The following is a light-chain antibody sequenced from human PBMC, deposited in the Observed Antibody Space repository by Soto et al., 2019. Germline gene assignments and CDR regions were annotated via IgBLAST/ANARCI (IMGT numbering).Light chain of an antibody. CDR3: AAWDDSLSRWV. J-gene: IGLJ3*02. Sequence: QSVLTQPPSASGTPGLRVTISCSGDSSNIGRNYVYWYQQLPGTAPKLLIYRNNERPSGVPDRFSGSKSGTSASLAISGLRSEDEADYYCAAWDDSLSRWVFGGGTKLTVL. CDR1: SSNIGRNY. CDR2: RNN. V-gene: IGLV1-47*01.